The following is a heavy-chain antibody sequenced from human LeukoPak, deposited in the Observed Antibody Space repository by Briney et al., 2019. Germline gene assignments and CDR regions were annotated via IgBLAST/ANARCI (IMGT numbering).Heavy chain of an antibody. V-gene: IGHV4-61*08. D-gene: IGHD6-19*01. CDR3: ARHQGWPVGVYSSGWYFDP. CDR2: IYYSGST. J-gene: IGHJ5*02. CDR1: GGSISSGDYY. Sequence: SETLSLTCTVSGGSISSGDYYWSWIRQPPGKGLEWIGYIYYSGSTNYNPSLKSRVTISVDTSKNQFSLKLSSVTAADTAVYYCARHQGWPVGVYSSGWYFDPWGQGTLVTVSS.